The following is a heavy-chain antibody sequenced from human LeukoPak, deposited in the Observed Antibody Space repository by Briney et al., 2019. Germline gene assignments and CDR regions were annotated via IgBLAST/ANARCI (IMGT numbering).Heavy chain of an antibody. CDR3: ARDRYDSSGYYLPLF. CDR1: GGTFSSYA. CDR2: IIPTFGTA. V-gene: IGHV1-69*13. D-gene: IGHD3-22*01. Sequence: ASGKVSCKASGGTFSSYAISWVRQAPGQGLEWMGGIIPTFGTANYAQKFQGRVTITADESTSTAYMELSSLRSEDTAVYYCARDRYDSSGYYLPLFWGQGTLVTVSS. J-gene: IGHJ4*02.